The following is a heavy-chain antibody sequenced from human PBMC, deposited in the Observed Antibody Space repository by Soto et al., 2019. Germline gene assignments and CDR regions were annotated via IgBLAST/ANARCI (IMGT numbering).Heavy chain of an antibody. CDR1: GGSVSIDSNF. CDR3: ARGYSHYAH. Sequence: SETLSLTCTVSGGSVSIDSNFWSWIRQPPGKGLEWIGYIYYSGPTRYNPSLESRVTISIDSSKNQVSLNLTSVTAADTAVYYCARGYSHYAHWGRGTLVTVSS. CDR2: IYYSGPT. D-gene: IGHD4-4*01. V-gene: IGHV4-61*01. J-gene: IGHJ4*02.